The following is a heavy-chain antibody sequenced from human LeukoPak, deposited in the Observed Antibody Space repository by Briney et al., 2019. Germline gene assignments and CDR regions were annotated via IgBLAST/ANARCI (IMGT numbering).Heavy chain of an antibody. CDR1: GFTFSSYG. Sequence: GGSLRLSCAASGFTFSSYGMHWVRQAPGKGLEWVAVISYDGSNRYYADSVKGRFTISRDNSKNTLYLQMNSLRAEDTAVYYCAKDGGAVAGTSPESYFDYWGQGTLVTVSS. CDR2: ISYDGSNR. CDR3: AKDGGAVAGTSPESYFDY. V-gene: IGHV3-30*18. J-gene: IGHJ4*02. D-gene: IGHD6-19*01.